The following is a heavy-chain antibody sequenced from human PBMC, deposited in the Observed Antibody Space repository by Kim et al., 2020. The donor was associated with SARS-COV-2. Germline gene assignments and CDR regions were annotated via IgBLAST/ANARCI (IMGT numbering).Heavy chain of an antibody. Sequence: GESLKISCKGSGYRFTSYWISWVRQMPGKGLEWMGRIDPSDSYTNYSPSFQGHVTISADKSISTAYLQWSSLKASDTAMYYCATSSLTVGDDYVWGTYRPTPPYFDYWGQGTLVTVSS. V-gene: IGHV5-10-1*01. CDR1: GYRFTSYW. CDR2: IDPSDSYT. CDR3: ATSSLTVGDDYVWGTYRPTPPYFDY. D-gene: IGHD3-16*02. J-gene: IGHJ4*02.